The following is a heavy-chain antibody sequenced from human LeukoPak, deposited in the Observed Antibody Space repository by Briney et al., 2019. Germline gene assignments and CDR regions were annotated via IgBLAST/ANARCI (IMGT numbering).Heavy chain of an antibody. D-gene: IGHD3-22*01. CDR1: GGSFSGYY. Sequence: SETLSLTCAVYGGSFSGYYWSWIRQPPGKGLEWIGEINHSGSTNYNPSLKSRVTISVDTSKNQFSLKLSSVTAADTAVYYCARAFMDSSGYYSAPDYWGQGTLVTVSS. CDR2: INHSGST. J-gene: IGHJ4*02. CDR3: ARAFMDSSGYYSAPDY. V-gene: IGHV4-34*09.